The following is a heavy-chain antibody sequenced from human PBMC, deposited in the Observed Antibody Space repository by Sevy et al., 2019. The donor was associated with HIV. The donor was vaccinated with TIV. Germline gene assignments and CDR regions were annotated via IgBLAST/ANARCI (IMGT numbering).Heavy chain of an antibody. D-gene: IGHD3-10*01. Sequence: GGSLILSCAASGFTFSSYAMHWVRQAPGKGLEWVALISYDGSNKYYADSVKGRFTISRDNSKNTLYLQMNSLRAEDTAVYYCARDFGESYYDYGMDVWGQGTTVTVSS. J-gene: IGHJ6*02. CDR3: ARDFGESYYDYGMDV. CDR2: ISYDGSNK. CDR1: GFTFSSYA. V-gene: IGHV3-30-3*01.